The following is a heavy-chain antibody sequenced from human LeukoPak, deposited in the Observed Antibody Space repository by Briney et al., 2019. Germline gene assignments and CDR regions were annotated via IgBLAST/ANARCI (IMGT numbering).Heavy chain of an antibody. CDR3: ARHVGVVVPAAMYGMDV. J-gene: IGHJ6*02. CDR1: GGSISSCY. D-gene: IGHD2-2*01. Sequence: PSETLSLTCTVSGGSISSCYWSWIRQPPGKGLEWIGYIYYGGSTNYNPSLKSRVTISVDTSKNQFSLKLSSVTAADTAVYYCARHVGVVVPAAMYGMDVWGQGTTVTVSS. CDR2: IYYGGST. V-gene: IGHV4-59*08.